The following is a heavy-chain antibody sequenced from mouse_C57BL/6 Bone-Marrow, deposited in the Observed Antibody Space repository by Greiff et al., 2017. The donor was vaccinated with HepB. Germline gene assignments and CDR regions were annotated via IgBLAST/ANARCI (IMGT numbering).Heavy chain of an antibody. D-gene: IGHD3-2*02. CDR3: ANSSGYGY. CDR2: IYPRSGNT. Sequence: QVQLQQSGAELARPGASVKLSCKASGYTFTSYGISWVKQRTGQGLEWIGEIYPRSGNTYYNEKFKGKATLTADKDSSTAYMEIRSLTSEDSAVYICANSSGYGYWGQGTTLTVSS. CDR1: GYTFTSYG. J-gene: IGHJ2*01. V-gene: IGHV1-81*01.